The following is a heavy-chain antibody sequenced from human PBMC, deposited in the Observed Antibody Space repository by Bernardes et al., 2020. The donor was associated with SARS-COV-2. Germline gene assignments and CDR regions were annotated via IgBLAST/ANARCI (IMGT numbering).Heavy chain of an antibody. CDR2: ISASGST. J-gene: IGHJ4*02. D-gene: IGHD6-19*01. Sequence: SETLSLTCAVSDDAISSGSFYWSWIRQPAGKGLEWVGRISASGSTNYNPSLKSRVTISVDTSKNQFSLELTSVTAADTAVYYCARDGRISVPGTDYFDFWGQGILVTVSS. CDR3: ARDGRISVPGTDYFDF. V-gene: IGHV4-61*02. CDR1: DDAISSGSFY.